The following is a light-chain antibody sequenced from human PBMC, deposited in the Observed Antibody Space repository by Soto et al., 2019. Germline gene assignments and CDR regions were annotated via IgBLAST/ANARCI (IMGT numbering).Light chain of an antibody. J-gene: IGLJ3*02. CDR3: SSYTSSGTWV. V-gene: IGLV2-18*02. Sequence: QSALTQPPSVSGSPGQSVTNSCTGTSSDVGSFNRVSWYQQPPGTAPKLMICQVSNRPSGVPDRFSGSKSGNTASLTISGLQAEDEADYYCSSYTSSGTWVFGGGTKLTVL. CDR1: SSDVGSFNR. CDR2: QVS.